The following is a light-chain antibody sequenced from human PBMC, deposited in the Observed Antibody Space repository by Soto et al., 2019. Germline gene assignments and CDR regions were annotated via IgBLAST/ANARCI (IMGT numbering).Light chain of an antibody. V-gene: IGKV3-20*01. CDR3: QRYGTSTWT. J-gene: IGKJ1*01. Sequence: EIVLTQSPGTLSLSPGERATLSCRASQSVSSSYLAWYQQKPGQAPRLLIYGASSRATGIPDRFSGSGSGTDFTLTHSRLETEDFVVFYGQRYGTSTWTSGQGTKVEIK. CDR2: GAS. CDR1: QSVSSSY.